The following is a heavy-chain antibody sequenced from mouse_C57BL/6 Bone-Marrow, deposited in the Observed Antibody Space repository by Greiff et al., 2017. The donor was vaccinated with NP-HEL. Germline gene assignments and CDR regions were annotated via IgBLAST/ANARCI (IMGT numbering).Heavy chain of an antibody. D-gene: IGHD4-1*01. V-gene: IGHV3-6*01. CDR3: ARGGGSWDVDY. CDR2: ISYDGSN. Sequence: EVKLMESGPGLVKPSQSLSLTCSVTGYSITSGYYWNWIRQFPGNKLEWMGYISYDGSNNYNPSLKNRISITRDTSKNQFFLKLNSVTTEDTATYYCARGGGSWDVDYWGQGTTLTVSS. CDR1: GYSITSGYY. J-gene: IGHJ2*01.